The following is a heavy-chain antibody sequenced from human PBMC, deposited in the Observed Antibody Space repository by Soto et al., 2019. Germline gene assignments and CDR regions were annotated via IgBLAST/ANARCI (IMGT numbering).Heavy chain of an antibody. CDR2: ISYDGSNK. Sequence: QVQLVESGGGVVQPGRSLRLSCAASGFTFRNYAMHWVRQAPGKGLEWLAVISYDGSNKYYADSVKGRFTISRDNSKNTLYLQMNSLRPEDTALYYCARNDYATYYFDYWGQGTLVTGSS. J-gene: IGHJ4*02. CDR3: ARNDYATYYFDY. V-gene: IGHV3-30-3*01. CDR1: GFTFRNYA. D-gene: IGHD4-17*01.